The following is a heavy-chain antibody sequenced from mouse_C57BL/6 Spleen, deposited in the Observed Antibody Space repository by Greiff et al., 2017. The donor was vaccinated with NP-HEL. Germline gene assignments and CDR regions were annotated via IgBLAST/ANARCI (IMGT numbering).Heavy chain of an antibody. CDR2: IDPSDSYT. V-gene: IGHV1-59*01. Sequence: VQLQQPGAELVRPGTSVKLSCKASGYTFTSYWMHWVKQRPGQGLEWIGVIDPSDSYTNYNQKFKGKATLTVDTSSSTAYMQHSSLTSEDSAVYYCARGIPSYWGQGNTLPGSS. J-gene: IGHJ2*01. CDR1: GYTFTSYW. CDR3: ARGIPSY. D-gene: IGHD2-10*02.